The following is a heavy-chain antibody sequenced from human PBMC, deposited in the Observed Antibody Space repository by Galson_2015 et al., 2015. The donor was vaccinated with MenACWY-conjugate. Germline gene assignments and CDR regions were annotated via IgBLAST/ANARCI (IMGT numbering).Heavy chain of an antibody. V-gene: IGHV3-7*03. CDR1: GFTFSSYW. CDR3: ARDLEVGATVYFDY. Sequence: SLRLSCAASGFTFSSYWMSWVRQAPGKGLEWVANIKQDGSEKYYVDYVKGRFTISRDNAKNSLYLQMNSLRAEDTAVYYCARDLEVGATVYFDYRGQGTLVTVSS. J-gene: IGHJ4*02. D-gene: IGHD1-26*01. CDR2: IKQDGSEK.